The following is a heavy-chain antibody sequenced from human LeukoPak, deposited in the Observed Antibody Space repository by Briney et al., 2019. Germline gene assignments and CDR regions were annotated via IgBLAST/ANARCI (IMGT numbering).Heavy chain of an antibody. V-gene: IGHV1-18*01. J-gene: IGHJ4*02. CDR3: ARDLRSYYYDSSGYYLLY. CDR1: GYTFTSYG. D-gene: IGHD3-22*01. CDR2: ISAYNGNT. Sequence: GASAKVSCKVSGYTFTSYGISWVRQAPGQGLEWMGWISAYNGNTNYAQKLQGRVTMTTDTSTSTAYMELRRLRSDDTAAYYCARDLRSYYYDSSGYYLLYWGQGTLVTVSS.